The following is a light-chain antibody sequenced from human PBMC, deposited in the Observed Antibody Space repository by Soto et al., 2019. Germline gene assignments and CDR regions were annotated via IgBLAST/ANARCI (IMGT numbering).Light chain of an antibody. Sequence: DIQMTQSPSSLSASVGDRVTITCRASQSISSFLNWYQQKPGKAPKLLIYAASTLQSGVPSGFSGSGSGTDFTLTINGLQPEDSATYYCQQSYTTPWTFGQGTKVEIK. V-gene: IGKV1-39*01. CDR3: QQSYTTPWT. CDR1: QSISSF. J-gene: IGKJ1*01. CDR2: AAS.